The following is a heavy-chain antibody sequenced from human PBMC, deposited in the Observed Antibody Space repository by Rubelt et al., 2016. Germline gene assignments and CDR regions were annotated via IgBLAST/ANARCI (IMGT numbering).Heavy chain of an antibody. D-gene: IGHD1-26*01. CDR2: IWYDGSNK. V-gene: IGHV3-33*08. CDR1: GLTVSSNF. Sequence: VQLVESGGGLIQPGGSLRLSCAASGLTVSSNFMSWVRQAPGKGLEWVAVIWYDGSNKYYADSVKGRFTISRDNSKNTLYRQSNRLGAGDTAVYYWATGRGGSDVDCDFDLWGRGTLVTASS. CDR3: ATGRGGSDVDCDFDL. J-gene: IGHJ2*01.